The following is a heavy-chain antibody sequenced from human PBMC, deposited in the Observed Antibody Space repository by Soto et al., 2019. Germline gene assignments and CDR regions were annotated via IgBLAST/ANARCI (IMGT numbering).Heavy chain of an antibody. CDR1: GYTFTSYD. D-gene: IGHD2-15*01. Sequence: ASVKVSCKASGYTFTSYDINWVRQAPGQGLEWMGCMNPNSGNTSYAQKLQGRVTMTTHTSTSTAYMELRSLRSDDTAVYYCARDMGVVVAAASPPYYYYAMDVWGQGTTLTVSS. CDR2: MNPNSGNT. J-gene: IGHJ6*02. V-gene: IGHV1-8*01. CDR3: ARDMGVVVAAASPPYYYYAMDV.